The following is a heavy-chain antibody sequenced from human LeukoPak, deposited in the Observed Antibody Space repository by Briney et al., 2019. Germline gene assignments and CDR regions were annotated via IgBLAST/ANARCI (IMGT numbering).Heavy chain of an antibody. CDR1: GFTFSGSA. D-gene: IGHD3-9*01. J-gene: IGHJ6*03. CDR3: TRRHDILTGYYDPYYMDV. CDR2: IRSKANSYAT. V-gene: IGHV3-73*01. Sequence: GGSLRLSCAASGFTFSGSAMHWVRQASGKGLEWVGRIRSKANSYATAYAASVKGRFTISRDDSKNTAYLQMNSLKTEDTAVYYCTRRHDILTGYYDPYYMDVWGKGTTVTVSS.